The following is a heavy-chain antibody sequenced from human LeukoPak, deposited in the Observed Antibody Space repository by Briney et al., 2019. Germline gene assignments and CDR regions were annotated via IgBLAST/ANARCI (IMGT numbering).Heavy chain of an antibody. Sequence: TGGSLRLSCAASGFTFSSYSMNWVRQAPGKGLEWVSYISSSSSTIYYADSVKGRFTISRDNAKNSLYLQMNSLRDEDTAVYYCAKHSASDSGYWFDPWGQGTLVTVSS. CDR1: GFTFSSYS. J-gene: IGHJ5*02. CDR3: AKHSASDSGYWFDP. V-gene: IGHV3-48*02. CDR2: ISSSSSTI. D-gene: IGHD5-12*01.